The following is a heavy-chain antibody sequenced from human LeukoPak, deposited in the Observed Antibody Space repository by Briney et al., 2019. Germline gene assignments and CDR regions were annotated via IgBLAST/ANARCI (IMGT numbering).Heavy chain of an antibody. CDR2: VYYSGST. Sequence: SESLSLTCTVSGGSISGYYCSWIRQPPGRGLEWIGYVYYSGSTNYNPSLKGRVTISVDTSKNLFSLRLTSVTAADTAVYYCARHSQHSGDLGSARNFDYWGRGTLVTVSS. J-gene: IGHJ4*02. V-gene: IGHV4-59*08. CDR3: ARHSQHSGDLGSARNFDY. D-gene: IGHD7-27*01. CDR1: GGSISGYY.